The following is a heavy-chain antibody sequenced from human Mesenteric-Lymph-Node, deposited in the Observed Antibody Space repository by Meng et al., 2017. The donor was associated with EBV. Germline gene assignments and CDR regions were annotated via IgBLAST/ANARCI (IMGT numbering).Heavy chain of an antibody. Sequence: QGTLRQWGAGLLKPSETLSLTCAVYGGSFSGYYWSWIRQPPGKGLEWIGEINHSGSTNYNPSLKSRVTISVDTSKNQFSLKLSSVTAADTAVYYCARGVYYGDYAFGYWGQGTLVTVSS. D-gene: IGHD4-17*01. CDR2: INHSGST. CDR1: GGSFSGYY. J-gene: IGHJ4*02. V-gene: IGHV4-34*01. CDR3: ARGVYYGDYAFGY.